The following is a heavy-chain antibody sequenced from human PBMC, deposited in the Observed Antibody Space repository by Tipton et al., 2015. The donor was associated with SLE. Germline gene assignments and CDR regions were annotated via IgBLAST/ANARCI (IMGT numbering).Heavy chain of an antibody. CDR1: GFTFSSYW. Sequence: LSLTCAASGFTFSSYWMHWVRQAPGKGLVWVSRINSDGSSTSYADSVKGRFTISRDNAKNSLYLQMNSLRAEDTAVYYCARVNGDFWSGQYYFDYWGQGTLVTVSS. V-gene: IGHV3-74*01. CDR3: ARVNGDFWSGQYYFDY. D-gene: IGHD3-3*01. CDR2: INSDGSST. J-gene: IGHJ4*02.